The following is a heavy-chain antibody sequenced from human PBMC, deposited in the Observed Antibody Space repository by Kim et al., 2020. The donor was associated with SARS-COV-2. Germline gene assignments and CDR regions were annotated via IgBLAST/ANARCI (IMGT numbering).Heavy chain of an antibody. D-gene: IGHD6-19*01. CDR3: ARYDSSGWDGDYYGMDV. Sequence: VKGRFTISRDNSKNTLYLQMNSLRAEDTAVYYCARYDSSGWDGDYYGMDVWGQGTTVTVSS. V-gene: IGHV3-30*01. J-gene: IGHJ6*02.